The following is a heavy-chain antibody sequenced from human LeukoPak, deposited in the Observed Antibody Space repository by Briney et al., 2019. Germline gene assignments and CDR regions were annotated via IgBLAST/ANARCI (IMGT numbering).Heavy chain of an antibody. Sequence: ASVNVSCKASRYTFTGYYMHWVRQDPGQGREWMGWINPNSGGTNYAQKFQGRVTMTRDTSISTAYMELSRLRSDDTAVYYCARVVGVITPSPYNWFDPWGQGTLVTVSS. CDR2: INPNSGGT. D-gene: IGHD3-22*01. V-gene: IGHV1-2*02. CDR3: ARVVGVITPSPYNWFDP. CDR1: RYTFTGYY. J-gene: IGHJ5*02.